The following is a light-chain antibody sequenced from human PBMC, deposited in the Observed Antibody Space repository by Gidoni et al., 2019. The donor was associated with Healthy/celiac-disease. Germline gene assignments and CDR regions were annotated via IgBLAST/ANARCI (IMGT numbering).Light chain of an antibody. CDR2: WAS. J-gene: IGKJ2*01. Sequence: DIVIPQSPDSLAMSLGERATINCKSSQSVVYSSNNKNYLAWYQQKPGQPPKLLIYWASTRESGVPDRFSGSGSGTDFTLTISSLQAEDVAVYYCQQYYSTPLTFXQXTKLEIK. V-gene: IGKV4-1*01. CDR3: QQYYSTPLT. CDR1: QSVVYSSNNKNY.